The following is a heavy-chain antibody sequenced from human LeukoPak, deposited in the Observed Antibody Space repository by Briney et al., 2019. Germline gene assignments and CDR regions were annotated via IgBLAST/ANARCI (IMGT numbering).Heavy chain of an antibody. V-gene: IGHV3-30-3*01. CDR3: ARANSSFTDY. CDR2: ISYDGSNK. Sequence: GGSLRLSCAASGFTFSSYAMHWVRQAPGKGLEWVAVISYDGSNKYYADSVKGRFTISRDNSKNTLYLQMNSLRAEDTAVYYCARANSSFTDYWGQGTLATVSS. J-gene: IGHJ4*02. CDR1: GFTFSSYA. D-gene: IGHD6-6*01.